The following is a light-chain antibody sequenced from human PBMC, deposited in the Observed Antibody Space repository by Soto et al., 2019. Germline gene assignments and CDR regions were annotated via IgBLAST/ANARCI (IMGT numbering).Light chain of an antibody. CDR1: SSNIGAGYD. V-gene: IGLV1-40*01. Sequence: QSVLTQPPSVSGAPGQRVTISCTGSSSNIGAGYDVHWYQQLPGTAPKLLIYGNSNRPSGVPDRFSGSKSGTSASLAITGVQAEEEDDYYCQSYDSSLSGSVFGGGTKLTVL. CDR2: GNS. J-gene: IGLJ2*01. CDR3: QSYDSSLSGSV.